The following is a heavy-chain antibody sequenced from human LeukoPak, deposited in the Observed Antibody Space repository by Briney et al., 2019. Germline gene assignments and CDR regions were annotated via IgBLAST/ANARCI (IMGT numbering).Heavy chain of an antibody. D-gene: IGHD6-25*01. CDR1: GFTFSSYW. V-gene: IGHV3-7*01. CDR3: ARVLPYGSACFEY. CDR2: IKPDGSEK. Sequence: GGSLRLSCAASGFTFSSYWMSWVRQAPGKGLEWVANIKPDGSEKQFVDSLRGRFTVSRDNAKNSLYLQMNSLRVEDTAVYFCARVLPYGSACFEYWGQGTLVTVSS. J-gene: IGHJ4*02.